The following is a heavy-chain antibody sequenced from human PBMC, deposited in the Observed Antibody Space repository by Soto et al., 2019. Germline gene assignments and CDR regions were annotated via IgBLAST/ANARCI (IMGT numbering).Heavy chain of an antibody. D-gene: IGHD3-16*01. J-gene: IGHJ3*02. CDR2: IGPESGAT. Sequence: ASVKVSCKASGYTFTGHDIHWVRQAPEQGPEWMGEIGPESGATRYAQKFQGRVTMTRDTSITTVYMELKNLSPDDTAVYYCARDHVGDMSSFDIWGQGTMVTVS. CDR1: GYTFTGHD. CDR3: ARDHVGDMSSFDI. V-gene: IGHV1-2*02.